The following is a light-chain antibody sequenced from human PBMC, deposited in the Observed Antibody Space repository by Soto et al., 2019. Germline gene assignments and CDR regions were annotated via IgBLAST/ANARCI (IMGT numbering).Light chain of an antibody. CDR3: QQYNPYSPWT. CDR1: QSISNW. CDR2: KAS. Sequence: DIQMTQSAATLSASLEHRVTITCRASQSISNWLAWYQQIPGKAHKLLISKASSLESGFPSRFSGSGSGTEFTLTISSLQPDDFATYYCQQYNPYSPWTFGQGTKVDIK. V-gene: IGKV1-5*03. J-gene: IGKJ1*01.